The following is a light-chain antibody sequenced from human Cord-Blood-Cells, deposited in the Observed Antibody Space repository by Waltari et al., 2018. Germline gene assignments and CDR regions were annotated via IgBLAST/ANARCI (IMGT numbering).Light chain of an antibody. V-gene: IGKV1-39*01. CDR3: QQSYSTPRT. CDR1: QSISSY. J-gene: IGKJ1*01. Sequence: DIQMTQSPSSLSASVGDRVTITCRASQSISSYLNWYQQKPGKAPKILIYAASSLQSGVASRFSGSGSGTDVTLTISSLQPEDVATYDCQQSYSTPRTFGQGTKVEIK. CDR2: AAS.